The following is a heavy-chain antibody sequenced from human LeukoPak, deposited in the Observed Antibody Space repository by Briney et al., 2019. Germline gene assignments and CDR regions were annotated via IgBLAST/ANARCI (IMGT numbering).Heavy chain of an antibody. Sequence: SVKVSCKASGGTFSSYAIGWVRQAPGQGLEWMGGIIPIFGTANYAQKFQGRVTITADESTSTAYMELSSLRSEDTAVYYCARDGREGGYNWFDPWGQGTLVTVSS. V-gene: IGHV1-69*01. CDR1: GGTFSSYA. J-gene: IGHJ5*02. D-gene: IGHD3-16*01. CDR2: IIPIFGTA. CDR3: ARDGREGGYNWFDP.